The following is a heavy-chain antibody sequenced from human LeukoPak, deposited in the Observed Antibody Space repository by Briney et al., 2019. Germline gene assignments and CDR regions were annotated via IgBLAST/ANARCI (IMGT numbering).Heavy chain of an antibody. CDR3: AQDWIDGDSGIDQ. CDR1: AFTFSRFA. D-gene: IGHD4-17*01. J-gene: IGHJ4*02. V-gene: IGHV3-23*01. CDR2: IRAGSDVT. Sequence: GGSLRLSCAASAFTFSRFAMSWVRQAPGKGLEWVSAIRAGSDVTYYADFVKGRFTISRDNSKNMLFLQMNSLKVEDTAIYFCAQDWIDGDSGIDQWGQGTLVTV.